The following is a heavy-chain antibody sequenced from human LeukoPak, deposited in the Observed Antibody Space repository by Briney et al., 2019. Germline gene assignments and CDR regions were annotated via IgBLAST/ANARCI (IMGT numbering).Heavy chain of an antibody. Sequence: SETLSLTCTVSGGSISSHDWTWIRQPAGKGLERIGRIYISGSPNYNPSLKSRVTMSVDTSKNQFSLKLSSVTAADTAVYYCARVSSSWYQDWYFDRWGRGTLVTVSS. CDR2: IYISGSP. CDR1: GGSISSHD. CDR3: ARVSSSWYQDWYFDR. D-gene: IGHD6-13*01. J-gene: IGHJ2*01. V-gene: IGHV4-4*07.